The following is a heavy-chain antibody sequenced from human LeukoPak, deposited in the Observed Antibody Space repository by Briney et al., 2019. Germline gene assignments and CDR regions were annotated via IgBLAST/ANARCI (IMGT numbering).Heavy chain of an antibody. CDR2: IDPSDSST. CDR1: GYNFGTYW. J-gene: IGHJ4*02. Sequence: GESLRISCKGSGYNFGTYWISWVRQMPGKGLEWMGKIDPSDSSTNYSPSFEGHVTISADKSTSTAYLQWSSLEASDTAMYYCGRLSDYWGQGTLVTVSS. CDR3: GRLSDY. V-gene: IGHV5-10-1*01.